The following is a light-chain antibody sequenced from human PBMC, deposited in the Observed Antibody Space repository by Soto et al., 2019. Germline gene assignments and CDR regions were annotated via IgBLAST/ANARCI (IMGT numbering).Light chain of an antibody. Sequence: EILMTQSPATLSVSPGERATLSCRASQSVSSYLAWYQQKPGQAPRLLIYDASNRATGIPARFSGSGSGTDFTLTISSLEPEDFAVYYCQQRSNWLTFGGGTKVEIK. CDR3: QQRSNWLT. J-gene: IGKJ4*01. CDR1: QSVSSY. V-gene: IGKV3-11*01. CDR2: DAS.